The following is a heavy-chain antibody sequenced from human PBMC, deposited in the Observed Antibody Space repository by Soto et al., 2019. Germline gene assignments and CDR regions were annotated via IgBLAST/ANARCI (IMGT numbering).Heavy chain of an antibody. J-gene: IGHJ3*02. D-gene: IGHD2-15*01. CDR2: ISKSGTNT. V-gene: IGHV3-23*01. Sequence: EVHLLESGGGLVQPGGSLRLSCAASGFTFSSYDMSWVRQAPGKGLEWVSVISKSGTNTYYADSVKGRFTISRDNSKSTLYLQMNSLRVEDTAVYYCGGGRGFYYLGHAFDIWGQGTMVTVSS. CDR3: GGGRGFYYLGHAFDI. CDR1: GFTFSSYD.